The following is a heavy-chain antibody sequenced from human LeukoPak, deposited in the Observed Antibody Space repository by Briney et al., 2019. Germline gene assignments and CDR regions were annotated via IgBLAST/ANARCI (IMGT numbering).Heavy chain of an antibody. J-gene: IGHJ4*02. CDR2: ISAYNGNT. Sequence: ASVKVSCKASGYTFTSYGISWVRQAPGQGLEWMGWISAYNGNTNYAQKLQGRVTMTTDTSTSTAYMELRSLRSDDTAVYYCARDWDPYDFWSGYPLDYWGQGTLVTVSS. CDR1: GYTFTSYG. D-gene: IGHD3-3*01. V-gene: IGHV1-18*01. CDR3: ARDWDPYDFWSGYPLDY.